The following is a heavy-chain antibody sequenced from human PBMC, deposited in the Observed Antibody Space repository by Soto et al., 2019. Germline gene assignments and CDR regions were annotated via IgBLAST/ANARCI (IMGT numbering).Heavy chain of an antibody. Sequence: EVQLVESGGGLVQPGESLRLSCAASGFTFSYYWMHWVRQAPGKGLVWVSRIHSDGSSTTYADSVKDRCTISRDNARNTLYLQMNSLRAEDTAVYYCARGDRGAFDLWGQGTVLTVSS. D-gene: IGHD1-26*01. CDR1: GFTFSYYW. CDR2: IHSDGSST. CDR3: ARGDRGAFDL. V-gene: IGHV3-74*03. J-gene: IGHJ3*01.